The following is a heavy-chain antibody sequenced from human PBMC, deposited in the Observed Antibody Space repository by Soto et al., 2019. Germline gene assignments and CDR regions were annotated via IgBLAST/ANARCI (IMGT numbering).Heavy chain of an antibody. Sequence: QVQLVESGGGVVQPGRSLRLSCAASGFTFSIYAMHWVRQAPGKGLEWVAVISYDGARKAYANSVKGRFTISRDTSKKTLYLQMNSLRVEDTAPYYCSRGDREDTAVVIGARQGEYGMVVWGRGTTVTVCS. CDR3: SRGDREDTAVVIGARQGEYGMVV. D-gene: IGHD2-15*01. CDR2: ISYDGARK. V-gene: IGHV3-30-3*01. CDR1: GFTFSIYA. J-gene: IGHJ6*02.